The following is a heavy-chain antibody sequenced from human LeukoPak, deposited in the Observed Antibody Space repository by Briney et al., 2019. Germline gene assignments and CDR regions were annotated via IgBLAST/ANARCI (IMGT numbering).Heavy chain of an antibody. V-gene: IGHV3-23*01. CDR2: ISGSGGST. CDR3: AKDLDGDYARYFDL. CDR1: GFTFSSYA. J-gene: IGHJ2*01. D-gene: IGHD4-17*01. Sequence: EGSLRLSCAASGFTFSSYAMSWVGQAPGKGLEWVSTISGSGGSTYYADSVKGRFTISRDNSKSTLYLQMNSLRAEDTAVYYCAKDLDGDYARYFDLWGRGTLVTVSS.